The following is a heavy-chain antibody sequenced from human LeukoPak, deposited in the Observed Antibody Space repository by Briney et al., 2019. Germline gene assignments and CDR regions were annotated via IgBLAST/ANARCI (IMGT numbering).Heavy chain of an antibody. J-gene: IGHJ6*03. Sequence: SETLSLTCTVSGGSISSYYWSWIRQPPGKGLEWIGYIYYSGSTNYNPSLKSRVTISVDTSKNQFSLKLSSVTAAATAVYYCARGYYYYYMDVWGKGTTVTVSS. CDR3: ARGYYYYYMDV. CDR1: GGSISSYY. CDR2: IYYSGST. V-gene: IGHV4-59*01.